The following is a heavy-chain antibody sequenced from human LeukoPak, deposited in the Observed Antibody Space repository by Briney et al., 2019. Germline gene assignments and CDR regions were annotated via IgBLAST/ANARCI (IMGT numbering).Heavy chain of an antibody. V-gene: IGHV4-39*07. CDR3: ARAPGIMITFGGVIEPFDY. D-gene: IGHD3-16*02. Sequence: SETLSLTCTVSGGSISSSSYYWGCIRQPPGKGLECIGSIYYSGSTYYNPSLKSRVTISVDTSKNQFSLKLSSVTAADTAVYYCARAPGIMITFGGVIEPFDYWGQGTLVTVSS. J-gene: IGHJ4*02. CDR1: GGSISSSSYY. CDR2: IYYSGST.